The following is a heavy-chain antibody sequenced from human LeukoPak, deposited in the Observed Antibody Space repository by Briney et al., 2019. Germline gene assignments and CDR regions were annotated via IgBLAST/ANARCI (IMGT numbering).Heavy chain of an antibody. J-gene: IGHJ5*02. Sequence: GGSLRLSCAASGFTFSSYSMNWVRQAPGKGLEWVSSISSSSSYIFYADSVKGRFTISRDNAKNSLYLQMNSLRAEDTAVYYCARISVAYCGGDCYSGFDPWGQGTLVTVSS. CDR2: ISSSSSYI. CDR3: ARISVAYCGGDCYSGFDP. V-gene: IGHV3-21*01. CDR1: GFTFSSYS. D-gene: IGHD2-21*02.